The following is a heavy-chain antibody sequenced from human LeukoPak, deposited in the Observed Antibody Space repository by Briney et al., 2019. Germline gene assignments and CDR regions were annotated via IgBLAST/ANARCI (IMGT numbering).Heavy chain of an antibody. D-gene: IGHD5-12*01. Sequence: SETLSLTCTVSGGSISSSSYYWGWIRQPPGKGLEWIGSIYYSGSTYYNPSLKSRVTISVDASKNQFSLKLSSVTAADTAVYYCARHPIRYIVATNFDYWGQGTLVTVSS. CDR2: IYYSGST. V-gene: IGHV4-39*01. J-gene: IGHJ4*02. CDR3: ARHPIRYIVATNFDY. CDR1: GGSISSSSYY.